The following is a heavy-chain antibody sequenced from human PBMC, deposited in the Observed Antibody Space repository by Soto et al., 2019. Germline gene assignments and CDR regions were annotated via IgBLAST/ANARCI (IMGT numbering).Heavy chain of an antibody. Sequence: SETLSLTCTVSGVYIRSHYWSWIRQPPGKGLEWIGYISYSGSSTYNPSPKNRVTISSDTSENQFSLKLSSVTAADTAVYYCARQDSSSDFDYGGQGTLVTVSS. V-gene: IGHV4-59*08. CDR3: ARQDSSSDFDY. CDR2: ISYSGSS. CDR1: GVYIRSHY. D-gene: IGHD6-6*01. J-gene: IGHJ4*02.